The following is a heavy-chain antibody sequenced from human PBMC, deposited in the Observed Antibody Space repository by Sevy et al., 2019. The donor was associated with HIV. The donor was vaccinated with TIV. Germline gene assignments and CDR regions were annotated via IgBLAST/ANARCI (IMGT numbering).Heavy chain of an antibody. D-gene: IGHD3-3*01. CDR3: ARDVYYDFWSGYGVI. V-gene: IGHV4-30-4*01. CDR2: IYYSGST. CDR1: GGSISSGDYY. J-gene: IGHJ3*02. Sequence: SETLSLTCTVSGGSISSGDYYWSWIRQSPGKGLEWIGYIYYSGSTYYNPSLKSRVTISVDTSKNQFSLKLSSVTAADTAVYYCARDVYYDFWSGYGVIWGQGTMVTVSS.